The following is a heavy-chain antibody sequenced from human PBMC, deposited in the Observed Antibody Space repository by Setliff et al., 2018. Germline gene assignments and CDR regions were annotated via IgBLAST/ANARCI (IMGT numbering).Heavy chain of an antibody. CDR3: ARDSAYSSSWYSYYYGMDV. Sequence: SETLSLTCAVSGFSITSGYYWGWIRQAPGKGLEWIGSLYHSGTTYYNPSLKRRVTISVDTSKNQFSLKLSSVTAADTAVYYCARDSAYSSSWYSYYYGMDVWGQGTTVTVS. D-gene: IGHD6-13*01. J-gene: IGHJ6*01. CDR2: LYHSGTT. CDR1: GFSITSGYY. V-gene: IGHV4-38-2*02.